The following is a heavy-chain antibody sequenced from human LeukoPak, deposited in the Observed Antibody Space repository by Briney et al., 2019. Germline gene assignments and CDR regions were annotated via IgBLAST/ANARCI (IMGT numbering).Heavy chain of an antibody. CDR2: IGDAGT. CDR1: GFTFNDFA. J-gene: IGHJ3*01. Sequence: GGSLRLSCAASGFTFNDFAMTWVRQAPGKGLEWVSSIGDAGTYYADSVKGRFIISRDNSKNMLYLQLNSLRAGDTAMYYCAKNLGPFDVRGQGTMVTVSS. D-gene: IGHD3-16*01. V-gene: IGHV3-23*01. CDR3: AKNLGPFDV.